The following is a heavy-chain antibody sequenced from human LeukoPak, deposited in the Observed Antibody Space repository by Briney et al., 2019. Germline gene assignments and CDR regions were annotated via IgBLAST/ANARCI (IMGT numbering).Heavy chain of an antibody. CDR1: GFTVSSNY. CDR2: ISTSSSNI. Sequence: GGSLRLSCAASGFTVSSNYMSWVRQAPGKGLEWVSYISTSSSNIYYADSVKGRFTISRDNAKNSLYLQMNSLRDEDTAVYYCARDHAVAGRFGIWGQGTMVTVSS. CDR3: ARDHAVAGRFGI. J-gene: IGHJ3*02. D-gene: IGHD6-19*01. V-gene: IGHV3-48*02.